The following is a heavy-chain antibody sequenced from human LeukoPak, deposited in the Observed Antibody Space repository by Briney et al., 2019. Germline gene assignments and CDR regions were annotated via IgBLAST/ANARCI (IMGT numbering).Heavy chain of an antibody. CDR2: SSYSGSA. CDR3: ARYYCASSRCPGVDY. CDR1: XXSXTSGXXY. D-gene: IGHD2-2*01. V-gene: IGHV4-31*01. J-gene: IGHJ4*02. Sequence: XXXCXXSXXSXTSGXXYXXWLRQXPGEGLEWIGYSSYSGSAYYNPSLKSQVTISVDTYKSQFSLKLSSVTAADTAVYYCARYYCASSRCPGVDYWGQGTLVTVSS.